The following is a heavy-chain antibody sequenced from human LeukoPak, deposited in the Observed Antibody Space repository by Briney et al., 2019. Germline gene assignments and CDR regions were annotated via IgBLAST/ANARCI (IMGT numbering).Heavy chain of an antibody. V-gene: IGHV3-21*01. CDR2: ISGSGSYI. D-gene: IGHD1-14*01. CDR3: TTGIGDYYYY. J-gene: IGHJ4*02. CDR1: GFTFSSYS. Sequence: GGSLRLSCAASGFTFSSYSMNWVRQAPGKGLEWVSSISGSGSYIYYADSVKGRFTISRDNAKNTLYLQMDSLRAEDTAVYYCTTGIGDYYYYWGQGTLVTVAS.